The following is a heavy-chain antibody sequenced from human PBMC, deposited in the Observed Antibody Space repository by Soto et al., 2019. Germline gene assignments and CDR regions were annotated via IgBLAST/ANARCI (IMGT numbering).Heavy chain of an antibody. V-gene: IGHV3-15*01. D-gene: IGHD5-12*01. CDR2: IKSNTDGGTI. J-gene: IGHJ4*02. Sequence: GGSLRLSCAASGFTFSNAWMNWVRQAPGKGLEWVGLIKSNTDGGTIDYPAPVRGRFIISRDDSTNTLYLQMNSLKTEDTDVYYCANAHPRGPDYWGQGTLVTVS. CDR1: GFTFSNAW. CDR3: ANAHPRGPDY.